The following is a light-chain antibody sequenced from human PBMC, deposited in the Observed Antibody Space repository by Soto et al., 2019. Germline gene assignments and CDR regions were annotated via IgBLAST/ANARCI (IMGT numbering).Light chain of an antibody. J-gene: IGLJ1*01. CDR2: EVS. CDR1: SSDVGAYNY. Sequence: QSVLTQPASVSGSPGQSITISCTGTSSDVGAYNYVSWYQQHPGKAPKLMIYEVSNRPSGVSNRFSGSKSGNTASLTISGLQAEDEADYYCSSYIAGSTYVCGTGTKVTVL. CDR3: SSYIAGSTYV. V-gene: IGLV2-14*01.